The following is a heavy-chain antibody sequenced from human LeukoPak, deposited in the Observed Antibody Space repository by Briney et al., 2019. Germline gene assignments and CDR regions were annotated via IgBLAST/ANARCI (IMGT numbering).Heavy chain of an antibody. CDR1: GGSISSSSYY. Sequence: LSLTYTVSGGSISSSSYYWGWIRQPPGKGLEWIGSIYYSGSTYYNPSLKSRVTISVDTSKNQFSLKLSSVTAADTAVYYCARRACSGASCYPYSLDNWGQGTLVTVSS. J-gene: IGHJ4*02. V-gene: IGHV4-39*07. D-gene: IGHD2-15*01. CDR3: ARRACSGASCYPYSLDN. CDR2: IYYSGST.